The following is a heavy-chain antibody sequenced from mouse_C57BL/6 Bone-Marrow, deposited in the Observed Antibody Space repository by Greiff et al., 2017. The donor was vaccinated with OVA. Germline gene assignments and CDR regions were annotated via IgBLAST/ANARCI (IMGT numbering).Heavy chain of an antibody. CDR2: INPNNGGT. D-gene: IGHD2-4*01. CDR1: GYTFTDYY. J-gene: IGHJ3*01. V-gene: IGHV1-26*01. CDR3: ARGPILRRFAWFAY. Sequence: VQLQQSGPELVKPGASVKISCKASGYTFTDYYMNWVKQSHGKSLEWIGDINPNNGGTSYNQKFKGKATLTVDKSSSTAYMELRSLTSEDSAVYYCARGPILRRFAWFAYWGQGTLVTVSA.